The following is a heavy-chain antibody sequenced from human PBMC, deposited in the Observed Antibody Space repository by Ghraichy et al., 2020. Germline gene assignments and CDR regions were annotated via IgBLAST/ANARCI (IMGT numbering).Heavy chain of an antibody. Sequence: RLSCAASGFTFSNYGMHWVRQAPGKGLEWLAVTSYDGNKNFYADSVKGRFTISRDNSKNTLYLQMNSLRAEDTAVYYCAKDLSGWVETFDYWGQGTLVTVSS. D-gene: IGHD6-19*01. CDR3: AKDLSGWVETFDY. CDR2: TSYDGNKN. V-gene: IGHV3-30*18. J-gene: IGHJ4*02. CDR1: GFTFSNYG.